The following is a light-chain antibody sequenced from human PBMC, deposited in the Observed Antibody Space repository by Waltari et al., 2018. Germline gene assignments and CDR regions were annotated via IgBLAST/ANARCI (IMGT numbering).Light chain of an antibody. CDR3: QQSRNWPLT. Sequence: EIVLTQSPATLSLSPGERATLSCGASQSVSSHLAWYQQKPGQAPRLLIYDASNMATGIPVRFSGSGSGTDFTLTISSLEPEDSAVYYCQQSRNWPLTFGGGTKVEIK. J-gene: IGKJ4*01. CDR2: DAS. CDR1: QSVSSH. V-gene: IGKV3-11*01.